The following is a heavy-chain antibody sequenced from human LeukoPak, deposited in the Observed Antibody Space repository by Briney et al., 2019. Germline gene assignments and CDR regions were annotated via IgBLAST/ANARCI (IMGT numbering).Heavy chain of an antibody. CDR2: INPNSGGT. D-gene: IGHD6-13*01. J-gene: IGHJ6*03. CDR3: ARGLAAAGGYYMDV. V-gene: IGHV1-2*04. CDR1: GYTFTAYY. Sequence: GASVKVSCKASGYTFTAYYLHWVRQAPGQGLEWMGWINPNSGGTNYAQKFKGWVTLTRDTSISTAYMELSRLRSDDTAVYYCARGLAAAGGYYMDVWGKGTTVTVSS.